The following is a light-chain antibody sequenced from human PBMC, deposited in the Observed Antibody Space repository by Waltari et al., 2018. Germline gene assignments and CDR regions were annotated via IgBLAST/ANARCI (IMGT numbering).Light chain of an antibody. CDR1: RSNLGNNY. CDR2: GND. J-gene: IGLJ2*01. V-gene: IGLV1-51*01. CDR3: VAWDHSLSAVL. Sequence: QSVLPQPPSVSAAPGQKVTISCSGSRSNLGNNYVSWYQQLPGTAPKLLIYGNDKRYAGIPDRFSCSKSSTSATLGITGLQTGDEADYYCVAWDHSLSAVLFGGGTKLTVL.